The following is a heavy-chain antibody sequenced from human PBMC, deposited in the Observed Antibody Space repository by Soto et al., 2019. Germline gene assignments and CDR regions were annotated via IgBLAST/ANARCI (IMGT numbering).Heavy chain of an antibody. J-gene: IGHJ4*02. CDR2: IIPIFGTA. D-gene: IGHD6-19*01. CDR1: GGTFSSYA. Sequence: QVQLVQSGAEVKKPGSSVKVSCKASGGTFSSYAISWVRQAPGQGLEWMGGIIPIFGTANYAQKFQGRVTITADESTSTAYMELSSLRPEDTAVYYCAREGPRMAVAGTTPFDYWGQGTLVTVSS. CDR3: AREGPRMAVAGTTPFDY. V-gene: IGHV1-69*01.